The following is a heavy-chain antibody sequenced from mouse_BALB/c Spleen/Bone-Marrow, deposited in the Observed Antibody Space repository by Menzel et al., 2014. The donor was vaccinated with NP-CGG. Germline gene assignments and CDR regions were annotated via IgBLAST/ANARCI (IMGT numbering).Heavy chain of an antibody. CDR3: ARDYRSGRGYAMDY. D-gene: IGHD2-14*01. Sequence: VQLQESGAELMKPGASVKISCKATGFTFXDNWIEWVKQRPGHGLEWIGEILPGSGTTNYNEKFKGKATFTADTSSNTAYLQLSSLTSEDSAVYYCARDYRSGRGYAMDYWGQGTSVTVSS. CDR2: ILPGSGTT. CDR1: GFTFXDNW. V-gene: IGHV1-9*01. J-gene: IGHJ4*01.